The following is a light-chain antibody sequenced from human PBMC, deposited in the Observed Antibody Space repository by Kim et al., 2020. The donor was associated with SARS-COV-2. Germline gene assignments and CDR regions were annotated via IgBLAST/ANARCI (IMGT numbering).Light chain of an antibody. CDR2: EVT. V-gene: IGLV2-8*01. J-gene: IGLJ3*02. CDR1: SSDIGGYEF. CDR3: CSYAGRNIGV. Sequence: QSALTQPPSASGSRGQSVTISCTGTSSDIGGYEFVSWYQQHPGKAPKLMIYEVTKRPSGVPDRFSGSKSGNTASLTVSGLQTEDEADYYCCSYAGRNIGVFGGGTKLTVL.